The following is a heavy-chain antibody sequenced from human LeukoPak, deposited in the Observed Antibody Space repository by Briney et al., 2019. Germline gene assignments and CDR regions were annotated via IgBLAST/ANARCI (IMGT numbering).Heavy chain of an antibody. CDR3: AKVAKYYYGSETYYFFEH. CDR1: GFTFSNYN. Sequence: PGGSLRLSCAASGFTFSNYNMNWVRQAPGKGLEWVSSITRSSIYIYYADSLKGRFTISRDNAKNSLYLQMNSLRAEDTAVYYCAKVAKYYYGSETYYFFEHWGQGTPVTASS. V-gene: IGHV3-21*01. CDR2: ITRSSIYI. D-gene: IGHD3-10*01. J-gene: IGHJ4*02.